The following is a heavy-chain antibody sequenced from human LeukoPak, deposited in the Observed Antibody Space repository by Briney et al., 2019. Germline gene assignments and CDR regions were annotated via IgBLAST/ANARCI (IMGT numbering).Heavy chain of an antibody. CDR3: AISRYYAFDY. D-gene: IGHD3-22*01. J-gene: IGHJ4*02. CDR1: GFTFSSDW. Sequence: GGSLRLSCAGSGFTFSSDWMTWVRQAPGKGLEWVANISPNGNEKHYLDSVKGRFTFSRDNAKNSLFLQMNSLRAEDTALYYCAISRYYAFDYWGQGSLVTVSS. CDR2: ISPNGNEK. V-gene: IGHV3-7*02.